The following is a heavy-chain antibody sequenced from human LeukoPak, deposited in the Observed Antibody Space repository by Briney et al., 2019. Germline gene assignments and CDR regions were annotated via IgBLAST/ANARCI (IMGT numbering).Heavy chain of an antibody. V-gene: IGHV1-46*01. Sequence: ASVKVSCKASGYTFTSNYIHWVRQAPGQGLEWMGIIYPRDGSTSYAQKFQGRVTVTRDTSTSTVHMELSGLRSEDTAVYYCARDQEGFDYWGQGTLVIVSS. CDR1: GYTFTSNY. CDR2: IYPRDGST. CDR3: ARDQEGFDY. J-gene: IGHJ4*02.